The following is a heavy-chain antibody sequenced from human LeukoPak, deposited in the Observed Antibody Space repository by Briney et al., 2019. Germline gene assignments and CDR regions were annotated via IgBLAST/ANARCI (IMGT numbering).Heavy chain of an antibody. CDR3: ARVRIRGTYYFGSGSPSNFDY. V-gene: IGHV4-59*01. J-gene: IGHJ4*02. CDR2: IYYSGRT. Sequence: PSETLSLTCTVSGGSISSYYWNWIRQPPGKGLEWIGYIYYSGRTNYNPSLKSRVTTSVDTSKNQFSLKLSSVTAADTAVYYCARVRIRGTYYFGSGSPSNFDYWGQGTLVTVSS. CDR1: GGSISSYY. D-gene: IGHD3-10*01.